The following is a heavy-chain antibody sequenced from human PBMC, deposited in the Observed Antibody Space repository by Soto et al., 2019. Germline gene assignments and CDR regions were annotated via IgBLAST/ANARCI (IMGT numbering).Heavy chain of an antibody. CDR1: GGSISSYY. CDR3: ARNKAAAGFPAGYYYYYVDV. V-gene: IGHV4-59*08. D-gene: IGHD6-13*01. Sequence: QVQLQESGPGLVKPSETLSLTCTVSGGSISSYYWSWIRQPPRKGLEWIGYIYYSGRTNYNPSLRHRVTQSVDTSKHQFSLKLSPVTAADPAVYYCARNKAAAGFPAGYYYYYVDVWGKGTTVTVSS. J-gene: IGHJ6*03. CDR2: IYYSGRT.